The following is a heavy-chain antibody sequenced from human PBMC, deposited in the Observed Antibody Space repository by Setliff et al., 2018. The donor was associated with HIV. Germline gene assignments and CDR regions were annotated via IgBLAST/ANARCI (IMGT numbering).Heavy chain of an antibody. Sequence: ASVKVSCKASGYTFTSYDINWVRQATGQGLEWMGWMNPNSGNTGYAQKFQGRVTMSRNTSISTAYMELSSLRSEDTAVYYCARVQDKYCTHGVCSGFDIWGQGTMVT. CDR1: GYTFTSYD. CDR3: ARVQDKYCTHGVCSGFDI. D-gene: IGHD2-8*01. V-gene: IGHV1-8*02. J-gene: IGHJ3*02. CDR2: MNPNSGNT.